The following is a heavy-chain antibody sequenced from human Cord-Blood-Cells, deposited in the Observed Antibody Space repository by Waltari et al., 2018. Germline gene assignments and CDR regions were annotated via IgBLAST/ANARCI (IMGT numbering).Heavy chain of an antibody. V-gene: IGHV4-34*01. J-gene: IGHJ4*02. CDR3: AREWGSGWYGY. CDR1: GGSFSGYY. D-gene: IGHD6-19*01. CDR2: INHSGST. Sequence: QVQLQQWGAGLLKPSETLSLTCAVYGGSFSGYYWSWIRQPPGKGLEWIGEINHSGSTNYNPSLKSRVTISVDTSKNQFSLKLSSVTAADTAVYYCAREWGSGWYGYWGQGTLVTVSS.